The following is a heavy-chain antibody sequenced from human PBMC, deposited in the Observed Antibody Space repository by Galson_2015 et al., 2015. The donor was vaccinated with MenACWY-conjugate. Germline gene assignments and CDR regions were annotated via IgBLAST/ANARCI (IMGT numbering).Heavy chain of an antibody. Sequence: PALVKPTQTLTLTCTFSGFSLTTTGVGVGWIRQPPGKALEWLVLIYWDDDKRYSPSLKSRLPLTKDTSKKQVGLTMTNMDPVDTATYYCAHGYFDILTGYYWFDAFDIWGQGTMVTVSS. J-gene: IGHJ3*02. CDR3: AHGYFDILTGYYWFDAFDI. CDR2: IYWDDDK. D-gene: IGHD3-9*01. V-gene: IGHV2-5*02. CDR1: GFSLTTTGVG.